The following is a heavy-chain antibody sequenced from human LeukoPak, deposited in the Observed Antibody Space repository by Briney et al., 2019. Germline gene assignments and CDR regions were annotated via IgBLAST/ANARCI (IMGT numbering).Heavy chain of an antibody. CDR2: ISDSDGST. J-gene: IGHJ4*02. D-gene: IGHD7-27*01. V-gene: IGHV3-23*01. Sequence: GGSLRLSCAASRLSFTTYAMTWVRQAPGKGLEWVSTISDSDGSTFYADSVKGRFTISRGSSKHTAFLQMKSLRAEDTAIYFCAMGTYFDYWGQGTLVTVS. CDR3: AMGTYFDY. CDR1: RLSFTTYA.